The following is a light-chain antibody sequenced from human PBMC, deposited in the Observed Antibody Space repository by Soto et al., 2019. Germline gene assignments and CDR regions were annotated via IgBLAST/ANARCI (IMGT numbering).Light chain of an antibody. Sequence: EIVMTQSPATLSVSPGERATLSCRASQSVSSNLAWYQQKPGQVPGLLIYGASNRATGIPARFSGSGSGTEFTLTISSLQSEDFVVYYCQQYNNWPRTFGQGTKVEIK. V-gene: IGKV3-15*01. CDR3: QQYNNWPRT. J-gene: IGKJ1*01. CDR1: QSVSSN. CDR2: GAS.